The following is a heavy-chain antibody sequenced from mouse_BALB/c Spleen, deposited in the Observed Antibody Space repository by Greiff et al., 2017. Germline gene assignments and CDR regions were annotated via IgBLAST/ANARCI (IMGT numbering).Heavy chain of an antibody. D-gene: IGHD1-1*01. V-gene: IGHV3-2*02. CDR1: GYSITSDYA. Sequence: VQLQQSGPGLVKPSQSLSLTCTVTGYSITSDYAWNWIRQFPGNKLEWMGYISYSGSTSYNPSLKSRISITRDTSKNQFFLQLNSVTTEDTATYYCAGSLLITTVVATDAMDYWGQGTSVTVSA. J-gene: IGHJ4*01. CDR3: AGSLLITTVVATDAMDY. CDR2: ISYSGST.